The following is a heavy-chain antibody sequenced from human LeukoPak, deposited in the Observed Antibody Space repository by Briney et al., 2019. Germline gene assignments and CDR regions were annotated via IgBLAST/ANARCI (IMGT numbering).Heavy chain of an antibody. D-gene: IGHD2-2*01. Sequence: SQTLSLTCAISGDSVSTNSAAWNWIRQSPSRGLEWLGRTYYRAKWHTDYAVSVKSRITFKPDTSKNQFSLQLRSVTPEDTAVYYCARGVWDIVVVSASRAYDYYMDVWGKGTTVTVS. J-gene: IGHJ6*03. CDR2: TYYRAKWHT. CDR3: ARGVWDIVVVSASRAYDYYMDV. CDR1: GDSVSTNSAA. V-gene: IGHV6-1*01.